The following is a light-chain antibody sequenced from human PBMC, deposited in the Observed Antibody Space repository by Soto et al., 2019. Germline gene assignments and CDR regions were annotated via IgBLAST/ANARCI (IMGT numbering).Light chain of an antibody. J-gene: IGKJ5*01. CDR1: ESVSSN. Sequence: EIVMTQSPATLSLSPGERATLSCRASESVSSNLAWYQQKAGQAPRLLIYGASTRATGVPARFSGSGSGTEFTLTISSLQSEDFAVYYCQHYNDWPRVTFGQGTRLEIK. CDR2: GAS. V-gene: IGKV3-15*01. CDR3: QHYNDWPRVT.